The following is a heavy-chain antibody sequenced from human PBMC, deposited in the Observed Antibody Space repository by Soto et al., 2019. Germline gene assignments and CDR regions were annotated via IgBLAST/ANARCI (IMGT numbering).Heavy chain of an antibody. Sequence: QVQLVQSGAEVKKPGASVKVSCKASGYTFTSYDINWVRQATGQGLEWMGWMNPNSGNTGYAQKFQGRVTMTRNTSISTAYMELSSLRSEDTAVYYCATANLVLVPAASGHYYYGMDVWGQGTTVTVSS. CDR1: GYTFTSYD. CDR2: MNPNSGNT. D-gene: IGHD2-2*01. CDR3: ATANLVLVPAASGHYYYGMDV. V-gene: IGHV1-8*01. J-gene: IGHJ6*02.